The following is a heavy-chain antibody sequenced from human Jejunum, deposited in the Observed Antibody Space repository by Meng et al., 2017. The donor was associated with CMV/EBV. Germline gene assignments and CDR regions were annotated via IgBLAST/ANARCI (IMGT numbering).Heavy chain of an antibody. J-gene: IGHJ5*02. CDR3: ARGTGSGWATVERFDP. CDR2: ISRSGNT. CDR1: GWSFSGSS. Sequence: YGWSFSGSSMNWIRQPPGKGLEWVGEISRSGNTNYDPSLKGRLTISADKSKNQLSLNLTSVSAADTAVYYCARGTGSGWATVERFDPWGPGILVTVSS. D-gene: IGHD6-25*01. V-gene: IGHV4-34*01.